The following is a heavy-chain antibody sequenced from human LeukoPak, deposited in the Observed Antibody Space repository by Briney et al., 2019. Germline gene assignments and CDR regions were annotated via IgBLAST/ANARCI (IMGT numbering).Heavy chain of an antibody. J-gene: IGHJ4*02. CDR1: GGSFSGYY. D-gene: IGHD2-21*02. CDR2: INPSGST. CDR3: VRGSRVYCGGDCYYY. V-gene: IGHV4-34*01. Sequence: SETLSLTCTVFGGSFSGYYWSWIRQPPDKGLEWIGEINPSGSTNYNPSLKTRATISTDTSKNHFSLNLNSVTAADTGVYYCVRGSRVYCGGDCYYYWGQGTLVTVSS.